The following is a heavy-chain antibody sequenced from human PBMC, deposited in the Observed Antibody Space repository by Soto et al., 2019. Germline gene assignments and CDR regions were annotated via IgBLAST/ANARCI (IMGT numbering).Heavy chain of an antibody. CDR3: ARGMYGDY. CDR2: ISAHNGNT. V-gene: IGHV1-18*01. D-gene: IGHD2-8*01. J-gene: IGHJ4*02. Sequence: QVHLVQSGAEVKKPGASVKVSCKGSGYGFTTYGITWVRQAPGQGLEWMAWISAHNGNTNYAQQLQGRVTVTRDTSTSTAYMELRSLRSDDTAVYYCARGMYGDYWGQGALVTFSS. CDR1: GYGFTTYG.